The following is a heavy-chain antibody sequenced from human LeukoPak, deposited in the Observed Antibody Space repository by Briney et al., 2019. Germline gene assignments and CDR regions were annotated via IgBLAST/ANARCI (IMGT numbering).Heavy chain of an antibody. Sequence: ASVKVSCKASGRTFTSYYLHWVRQAPGQGLEWMGIINPSGDSTTYARKFQGRLTVTRDTSTSTVYMELSSLISDDTAVYYCARGRPFDLWGQGTMVTVSS. D-gene: IGHD1-1*01. CDR2: INPSGDST. CDR1: GRTFTSYY. J-gene: IGHJ3*01. V-gene: IGHV1-46*01. CDR3: ARGRPFDL.